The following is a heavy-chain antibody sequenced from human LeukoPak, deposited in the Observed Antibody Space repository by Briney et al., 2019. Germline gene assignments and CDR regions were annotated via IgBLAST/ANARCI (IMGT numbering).Heavy chain of an antibody. Sequence: GGSLRLSCAASRFTFSSYGMHWVRQAPGKGLEWVAVIWYDGSNKYYADSVKGRFTISRDNSKNTLYLQMNSLRAEDTAVYYCARDLRGYSYGFSDNWFDPWGQGTLVTVSS. CDR1: RFTFSSYG. CDR3: ARDLRGYSYGFSDNWFDP. CDR2: IWYDGSNK. J-gene: IGHJ5*02. D-gene: IGHD5-18*01. V-gene: IGHV3-33*01.